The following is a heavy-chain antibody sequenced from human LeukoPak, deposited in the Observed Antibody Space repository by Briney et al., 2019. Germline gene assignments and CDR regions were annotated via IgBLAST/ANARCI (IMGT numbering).Heavy chain of an antibody. Sequence: PGGSLRLSCAASGFTFRNYDMHRVRQAPGKGLEWVAFIWSDGSNKYYADSVKGRFTISRDNSKNTLYLQMNSLRAEDTAVYFCAKSLSSRGVIIPRTSRYFNYWGQGTLVTVSS. CDR2: IWSDGSNK. CDR3: AKSLSSRGVIIPRTSRYFNY. D-gene: IGHD3-10*01. J-gene: IGHJ4*02. V-gene: IGHV3-30*02. CDR1: GFTFRNYD.